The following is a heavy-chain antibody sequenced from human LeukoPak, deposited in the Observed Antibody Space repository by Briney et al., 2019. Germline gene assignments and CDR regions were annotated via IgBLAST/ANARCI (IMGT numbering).Heavy chain of an antibody. Sequence: SLRLSCAASGLTFDDYAMPWVRQAPGKGLEWVAGISWNSGSIGYADSVKGRFTISRDNAKNSLYLQMNSLRAEDMALYYCAKAANIGYCSSTSCYFDYWGQGTLVTVSS. V-gene: IGHV3-9*03. CDR1: GLTFDDYA. CDR2: ISWNSGSI. D-gene: IGHD2-2*01. J-gene: IGHJ4*02. CDR3: AKAANIGYCSSTSCYFDY.